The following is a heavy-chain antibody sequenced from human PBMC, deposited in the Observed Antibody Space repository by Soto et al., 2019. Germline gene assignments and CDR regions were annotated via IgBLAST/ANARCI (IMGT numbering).Heavy chain of an antibody. V-gene: IGHV4-59*08. D-gene: IGHD4-17*01. CDR3: ARYPLDYCDMFDY. Sequence: SETRPRTCYLSGSSISSYYWNWIRQPTGKGLEWIGEIYHSGSTDSSPSLKGGFTISVDKSKNQFALKLSSVTAPVTAMYYCARYPLDYCDMFDYWAQGTLLTVSS. CDR1: GSSISSYY. CDR2: IYHSGST. J-gene: IGHJ4*02.